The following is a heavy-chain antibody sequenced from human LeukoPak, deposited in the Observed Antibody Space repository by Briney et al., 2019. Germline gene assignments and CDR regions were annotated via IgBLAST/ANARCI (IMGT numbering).Heavy chain of an antibody. CDR1: GFTVSSNY. J-gene: IGHJ4*02. Sequence: GGSLRLSCAASGFTVSSNYMSWVRQAPGKGLEWVSLIYSGGSTYYADSVKGRFTISRDNSKNTLYLQMNSLRAEDTAVYYCARGGVYRYGNYFDYWGQGTLVTVSS. CDR3: ARGGVYRYGNYFDY. CDR2: IYSGGST. V-gene: IGHV3-66*01. D-gene: IGHD5-18*01.